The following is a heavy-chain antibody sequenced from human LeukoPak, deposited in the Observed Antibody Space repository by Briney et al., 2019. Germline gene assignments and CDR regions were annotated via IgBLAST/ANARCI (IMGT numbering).Heavy chain of an antibody. J-gene: IGHJ5*02. Sequence: GGSLRLSCVASGFTFIDAWMSWVRQAPGKGLEWVGRLKSKGSGGTTDYAAPVKGRFTISRDDSKNTLYLQMNSLKTEDTAVYYCSTDQGYGSGSYYWFDPWGQGTLVTVSS. CDR3: STDQGYGSGSYYWFDP. D-gene: IGHD3-10*01. CDR2: LKSKGSGGTT. CDR1: GFTFIDAW. V-gene: IGHV3-15*01.